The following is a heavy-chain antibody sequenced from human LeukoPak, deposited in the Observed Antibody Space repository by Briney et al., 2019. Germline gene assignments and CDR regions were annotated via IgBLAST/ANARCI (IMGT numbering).Heavy chain of an antibody. V-gene: IGHV3-21*01. J-gene: IGHJ4*02. CDR3: ARGNYDILTGSSFDY. D-gene: IGHD3-9*01. CDR1: GFTFSSHS. CDR2: ISSSSSYI. Sequence: PGGSLRLSCAASGFTFSSHSMNWVRQAPGKGLEWVSSISSSSSYIYYADSVKGRFTISRDNSKNTLYLQMNSLRAEDTAVYYCARGNYDILTGSSFDYWGQGTLVTVSS.